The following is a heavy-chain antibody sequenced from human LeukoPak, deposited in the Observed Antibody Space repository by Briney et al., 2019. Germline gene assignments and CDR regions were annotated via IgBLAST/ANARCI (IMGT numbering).Heavy chain of an antibody. CDR2: IKQDGSEK. V-gene: IGHV3-7*01. CDR3: ARDRAWFGESPVDY. Sequence: PGGSLRLSCAASGFTFSSYWMSWVRQAPGKGLEWVANIKQDGSEKYYVDSVKGRFTISRDNAKNSLYLQMNSLRAEDTAVYYCARDRAWFGESPVDYWGQGTLVTASS. J-gene: IGHJ4*02. D-gene: IGHD3-10*01. CDR1: GFTFSSYW.